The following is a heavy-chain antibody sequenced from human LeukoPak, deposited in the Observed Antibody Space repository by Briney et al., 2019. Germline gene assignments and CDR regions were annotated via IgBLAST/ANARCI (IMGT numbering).Heavy chain of an antibody. CDR2: MNPNSGNT. V-gene: IGHV1-8*01. D-gene: IGHD4-17*01. CDR3: ARGRGTSTVTTGSWFDP. CDR1: GYTFTSYD. Sequence: VASVKVSCKASGYTFTSYDINWVRQATGQGLEWMGWMNPNSGNTGYAQKFQGRVTMTRNTSISTAYMELSSLRSEDTAVYYCARGRGTSTVTTGSWFDPWGQGTLVTVSS. J-gene: IGHJ5*02.